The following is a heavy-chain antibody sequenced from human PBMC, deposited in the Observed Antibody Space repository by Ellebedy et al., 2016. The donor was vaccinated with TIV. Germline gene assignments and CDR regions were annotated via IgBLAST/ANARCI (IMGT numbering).Heavy chain of an antibody. J-gene: IGHJ4*02. D-gene: IGHD5-12*01. V-gene: IGHV3-21*01. Sequence: GESLKISCAASGFTFSSYSMNWVRQAPGKGLEWVSSISSSSSYIYYADSVKGRFTISRDNAKNSLYLQMNSLRAEDTAVYYCARVWYSGYDGGDYWGQGTLVTVSS. CDR1: GFTFSSYS. CDR2: ISSSSSYI. CDR3: ARVWYSGYDGGDY.